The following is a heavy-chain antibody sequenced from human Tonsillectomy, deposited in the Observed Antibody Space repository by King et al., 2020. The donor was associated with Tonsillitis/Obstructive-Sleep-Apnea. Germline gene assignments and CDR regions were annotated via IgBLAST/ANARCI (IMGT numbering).Heavy chain of an antibody. J-gene: IGHJ3*02. V-gene: IGHV1-69*10. Sequence: QLVQSGAEVKKPGSSVKVSCKASGGTFSSYAISWVRQAPGQGLEWMGGIIPILGIANYAQKFQGRVTITADKSTSTAYMELSSLRSEDTAVYYCARGLRDGGSYLADAFDIWGQGTMVTVSS. CDR3: ARGLRDGGSYLADAFDI. CDR2: IIPILGIA. CDR1: GGTFSSYA. D-gene: IGHD1-26*01.